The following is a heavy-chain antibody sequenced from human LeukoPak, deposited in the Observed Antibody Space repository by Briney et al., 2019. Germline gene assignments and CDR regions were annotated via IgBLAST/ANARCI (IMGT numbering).Heavy chain of an antibody. D-gene: IGHD6-13*01. Sequence: GRSLRLSCADSGFTFSSYGMHWVRQAPGKGLEWVAVISYDGSNKYYADSVKGRFTISRDNSKNTLYLQMNSLRAEDTAVYYCAKERSSWLLDYWGQGTLVTVSS. CDR2: ISYDGSNK. V-gene: IGHV3-30*18. J-gene: IGHJ4*02. CDR3: AKERSSWLLDY. CDR1: GFTFSSYG.